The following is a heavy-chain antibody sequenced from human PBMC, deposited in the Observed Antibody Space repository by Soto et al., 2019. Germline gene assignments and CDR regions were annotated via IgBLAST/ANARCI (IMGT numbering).Heavy chain of an antibody. CDR3: AKGMVADDYCYYYGMDV. D-gene: IGHD6-19*01. CDR1: GFTFSSYG. Sequence: QVQLVESGGGVVQPGRSLRLSCAASGFTFSSYGMHWVRQAPGKGLEWVAVISYDGSNKYYADSVKGRFTISRDNSKNTLYLKMNSLRAEDTAVYYCAKGMVADDYCYYYGMDVWGQGTTVTVSS. CDR2: ISYDGSNK. V-gene: IGHV3-30*18. J-gene: IGHJ6*02.